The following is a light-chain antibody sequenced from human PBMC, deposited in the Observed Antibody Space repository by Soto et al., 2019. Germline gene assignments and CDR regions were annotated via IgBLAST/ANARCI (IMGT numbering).Light chain of an antibody. CDR3: QKYNRAPWT. CDR2: GAS. CDR1: QGISDY. Sequence: DIQMTQSPSSVSASVGDRVTITCRASQGISDYLAWYQQIPGKVPKLLIYGASTLHSGVPSRFSGSGSGTEFTLTISSLQPEDVATYYCQKYNRAPWTFGLGTTVEIK. V-gene: IGKV1-27*01. J-gene: IGKJ1*01.